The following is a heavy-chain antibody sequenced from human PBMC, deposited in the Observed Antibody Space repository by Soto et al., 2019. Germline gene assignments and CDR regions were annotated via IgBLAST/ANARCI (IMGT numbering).Heavy chain of an antibody. Sequence: ASVKVSCKASGYTFTSYDINWVRQATGQGLEWMGWMNPNSGNTGYAQKFQGRVTMTRNTSISTAYMELSSLRSEDTAVYYCARVYPYSSGWYGPYYWGQGTLVTVSS. CDR1: GYTFTSYD. D-gene: IGHD6-19*01. CDR3: ARVYPYSSGWYGPYY. CDR2: MNPNSGNT. V-gene: IGHV1-8*01. J-gene: IGHJ4*02.